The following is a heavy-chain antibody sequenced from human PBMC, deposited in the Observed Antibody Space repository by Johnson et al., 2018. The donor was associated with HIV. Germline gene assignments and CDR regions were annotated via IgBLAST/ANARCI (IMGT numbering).Heavy chain of an antibody. CDR3: AKDISGYGDSVDDAFDI. Sequence: VQLVESGGGLVQPGRSLRLSCAASGFIFDDYAMHWVRQAPGKGLEWVSGISWNSGSVAYADSVKGRFTISRDNAKNSLYLQMNSLRGEDTAFYYCAKDISGYGDSVDDAFDIWGQGTMVTVSS. CDR2: ISWNSGSV. J-gene: IGHJ3*02. V-gene: IGHV3-9*01. CDR1: GFIFDDYA. D-gene: IGHD4-17*01.